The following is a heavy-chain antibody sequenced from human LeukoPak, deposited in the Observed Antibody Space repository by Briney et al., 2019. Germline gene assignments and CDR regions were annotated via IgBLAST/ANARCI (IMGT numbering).Heavy chain of an antibody. Sequence: PSETLSLACTVSGGSISSYYWSWIRQPPGKGLEWIGYIYSSGSTNYNPSLKSRVTISVDTSKNQFSLKLSSVTAADTAVYYCARHYDYHYMDVWGKGTTVTVSS. CDR1: GGSISSYY. CDR3: ARHYDYHYMDV. CDR2: IYSSGST. V-gene: IGHV4-4*09. J-gene: IGHJ6*03.